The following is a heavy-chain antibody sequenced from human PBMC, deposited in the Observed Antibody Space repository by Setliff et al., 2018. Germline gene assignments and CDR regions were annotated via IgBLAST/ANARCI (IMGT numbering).Heavy chain of an antibody. CDR3: ARDLYDYVWGTYRYHDAFDI. D-gene: IGHD3-16*02. Sequence: SETLSLTCTVSGGSTSSSSYYWGWIRQPPGKGLEWIGSIYYRGSTYYNPSLRSRVTISIDTSKNQFSLKLSSVTAADTAVYYCARDLYDYVWGTYRYHDAFDIWGQGTMVTVSS. V-gene: IGHV4-39*07. J-gene: IGHJ3*02. CDR1: GGSTSSSSYY. CDR2: IYYRGST.